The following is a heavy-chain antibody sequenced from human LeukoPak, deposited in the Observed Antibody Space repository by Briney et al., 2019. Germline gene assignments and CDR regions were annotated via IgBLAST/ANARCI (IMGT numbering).Heavy chain of an antibody. CDR2: ISSSGSTI. CDR3: ARDQQLVSYFDY. CDR1: EFTFSSYE. D-gene: IGHD6-13*01. J-gene: IGHJ4*02. V-gene: IGHV3-48*03. Sequence: PGGSLRLSCAASEFTFSSYEMNWVRQAPGKGLEWVSYISSSGSTIYYADSVKGRFTISRDNAKNSLYLQMNSLRAEDTAVYYCARDQQLVSYFDYWGQGILVTVSS.